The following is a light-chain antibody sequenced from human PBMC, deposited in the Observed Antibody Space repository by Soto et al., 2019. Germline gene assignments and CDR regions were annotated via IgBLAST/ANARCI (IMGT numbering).Light chain of an antibody. Sequence: EIVLTQSPGTLSLSPGERATLSCRASQSVSNNYLAWYQQKPGQAPRLLIYGASTRAAGIPDRFSGSGSGTEFTLTISGLQSDDFAVYYCQQFNNWPPWTFGQGTKV. J-gene: IGKJ1*01. CDR3: QQFNNWPPWT. CDR1: QSVSNN. V-gene: IGKV3-15*01. CDR2: GAS.